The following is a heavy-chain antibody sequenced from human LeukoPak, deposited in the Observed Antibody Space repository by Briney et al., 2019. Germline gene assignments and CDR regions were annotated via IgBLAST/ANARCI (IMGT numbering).Heavy chain of an antibody. CDR1: GGSISSYY. Sequence: PSETLSLTSTVSGGSISSYYWSWIRQPPGKGLEWIGYIYYSGSTNYNPSLKSRVTISVDTSKNQFSLKLSSVTAADTAVYYCARGNYYYYYMDVWGKGTTVTVSS. J-gene: IGHJ6*03. CDR2: IYYSGST. V-gene: IGHV4-59*01. CDR3: ARGNYYYYYMDV.